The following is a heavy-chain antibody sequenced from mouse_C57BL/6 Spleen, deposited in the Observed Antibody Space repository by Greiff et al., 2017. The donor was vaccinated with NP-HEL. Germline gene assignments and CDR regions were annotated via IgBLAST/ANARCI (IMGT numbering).Heavy chain of an antibody. CDR2: IDPSDSET. J-gene: IGHJ2*01. Sequence: VQLQQPGAELVRPGSSVKLSCKASGYTFTSYWMHWVKQRPIQGLEWIGNIDPSDSETHSNQKFKDKATLTVDKSSSTAYMQLSSLTSEDSAVYYCAREEGSSGAGGFDYWGQGTTLTVSS. CDR1: GYTFTSYW. D-gene: IGHD3-2*02. V-gene: IGHV1-52*01. CDR3: AREEGSSGAGGFDY.